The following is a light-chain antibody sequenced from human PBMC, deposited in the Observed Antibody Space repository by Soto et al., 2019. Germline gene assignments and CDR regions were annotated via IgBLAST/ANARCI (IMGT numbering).Light chain of an antibody. CDR3: VTWDTNPRI. CDR1: LGHSSYV. Sequence: QPVLTQASSATAALVSSVKRTCTLSLGHSSYVLVWHQQQPGKAPRYLMKIESSGSYNKWSGVPARFSGSSSGGDRYLTLSDRPSEEEADDYCVTWDTNPRIFGGGTQVTVL. V-gene: IGLV4-60*03. J-gene: IGLJ2*01. CDR2: IESSGSY.